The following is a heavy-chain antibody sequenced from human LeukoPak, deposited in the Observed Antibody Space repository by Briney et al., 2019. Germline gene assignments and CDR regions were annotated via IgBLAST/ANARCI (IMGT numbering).Heavy chain of an antibody. D-gene: IGHD6-19*01. CDR3: ARGRHSSGWYVDY. Sequence: ASVKVSCKASGYTFTSYDINWVRQATGQGLEWMGWMNSNSGNTGYAQKFQGRVTMTRNTSIGTAYMELSSLRSEDTAVYYCARGRHSSGWYVDYWGQRTLVTVSS. V-gene: IGHV1-8*01. CDR2: MNSNSGNT. CDR1: GYTFTSYD. J-gene: IGHJ4*02.